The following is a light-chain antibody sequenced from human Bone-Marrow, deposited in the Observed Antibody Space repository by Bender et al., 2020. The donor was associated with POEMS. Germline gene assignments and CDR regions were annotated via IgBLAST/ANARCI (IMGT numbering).Light chain of an antibody. CDR2: QDG. CDR3: QAWDSSPAV. V-gene: IGLV3-1*01. J-gene: IGLJ2*01. CDR1: KLGEKY. Sequence: SYDLTQPPSVSVSPGQTATITCSGDKLGEKYASWYQQKPGQSPVVVMYQDGKRPSGIPGRFSGSTSGNTATLTISGTQPMDEADYYCQAWDSSPAVFGGGTKLTVL.